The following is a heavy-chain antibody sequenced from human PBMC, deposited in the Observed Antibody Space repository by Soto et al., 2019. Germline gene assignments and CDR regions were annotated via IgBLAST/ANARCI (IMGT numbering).Heavy chain of an antibody. CDR1: GGSISSYY. CDR3: AKVCLWSMDV. CDR2: IYYSGST. D-gene: IGHD3-10*01. Sequence: QVQLQESGPGLVKPSETLSLTCTVSGGSISSYYWSWIRQPPGKGLEWIGYIYYSGSTNYNPSLKSRVTISVDTCKNQFALNLSSVTAADPAVYYCAKVCLWSMDVWGKGTTVTVS. V-gene: IGHV4-59*01. J-gene: IGHJ6*03.